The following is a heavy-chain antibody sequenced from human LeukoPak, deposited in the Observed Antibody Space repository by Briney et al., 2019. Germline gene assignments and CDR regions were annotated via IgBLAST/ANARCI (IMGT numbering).Heavy chain of an antibody. Sequence: GRSLRLSCAASGFTFSSYAMHWVRQAPGKGLEWVAVISYDGSNKYYADSVKGRFTISRDNSKNTLYLQMNSLRAEDTAVYYCATGDDSSGYFDYWGQGTLVTVSS. CDR1: GFTFSSYA. J-gene: IGHJ4*02. D-gene: IGHD3-22*01. CDR3: ATGDDSSGYFDY. CDR2: ISYDGSNK. V-gene: IGHV3-30-3*01.